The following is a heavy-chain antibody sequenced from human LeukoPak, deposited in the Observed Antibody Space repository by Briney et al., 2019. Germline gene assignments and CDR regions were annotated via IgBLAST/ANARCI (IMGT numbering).Heavy chain of an antibody. Sequence: SETLSLTCTVSGGSISSYYWSWTRQPPGKGLEWIGYIDYSGSTIHNPSLKSRVTISVNTSKNQFSLQLTSVTAADTAVYYCARSGGLYTSTWYFHRWGQGTLVTVSS. CDR3: ARSGGLYTSTWYFHR. J-gene: IGHJ1*01. CDR2: IDYSGST. V-gene: IGHV4-59*01. D-gene: IGHD6-13*01. CDR1: GGSISSYY.